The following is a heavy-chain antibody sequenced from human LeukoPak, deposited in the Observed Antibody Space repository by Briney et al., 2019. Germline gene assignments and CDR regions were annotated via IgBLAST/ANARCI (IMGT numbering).Heavy chain of an antibody. CDR3: AYMVRGVVWD. V-gene: IGHV3-53*01. J-gene: IGHJ4*02. D-gene: IGHD3-10*01. Sequence: GGSLRLSCAASGFTVSSNYMSWVRQAPGKGLEWVSVIYGGGSTYYAGAVKGRFTISRDNSKNTPYLQMNSLRAEDTAVYYCAYMVRGVVWDWGQGTLVTVSS. CDR1: GFTVSSNY. CDR2: IYGGGST.